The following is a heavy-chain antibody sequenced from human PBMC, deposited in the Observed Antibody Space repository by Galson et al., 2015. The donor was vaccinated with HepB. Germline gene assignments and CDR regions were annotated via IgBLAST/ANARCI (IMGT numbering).Heavy chain of an antibody. Sequence: LTCSVSGDSISSRNYYWGWIRQSPGKGLEWIGSFYYTGNTYYIPSLKSRVTISADTSKNQVSLTLASVTAADTALYYCARHNGDNFHYAMDVWGQGTTVTVSS. CDR3: ARHNGDNFHYAMDV. V-gene: IGHV4-39*01. D-gene: IGHD4/OR15-4a*01. CDR1: GDSISSRNYY. CDR2: FYYTGNT. J-gene: IGHJ6*02.